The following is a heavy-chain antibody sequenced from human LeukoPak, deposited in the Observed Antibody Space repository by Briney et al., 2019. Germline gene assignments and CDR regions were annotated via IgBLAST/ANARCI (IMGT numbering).Heavy chain of an antibody. CDR3: TTDDGYNMYNWFDP. CDR1: GLSFSNAW. Sequence: PGGSLRLSCEASGLSFSNAWMSWVRQAPGKGLERVGRIKSKIDGGTSIYAAPVKGRFTIPRDDSKNSLYLQMNSLKTEDTTVYYCTTDDGYNMYNWFDPWGQGTLVTVSS. J-gene: IGHJ5*02. D-gene: IGHD5-24*01. V-gene: IGHV3-15*01. CDR2: IKSKIDGGTS.